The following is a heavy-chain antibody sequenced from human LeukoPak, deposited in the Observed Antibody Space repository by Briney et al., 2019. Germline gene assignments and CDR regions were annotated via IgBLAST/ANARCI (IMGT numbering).Heavy chain of an antibody. Sequence: GGSLRLSCAASGFTFSNAWMSWVRQAPGKGLEWVVRIKSKTDGGTTDYAAPVKGRFTISRDDSKNTLYLQMNSLKTEDTAVYYCTTVGDYYYGMDVWGQGTTVTVSS. J-gene: IGHJ6*02. CDR1: GFTFSNAW. D-gene: IGHD3-10*01. V-gene: IGHV3-15*01. CDR3: TTVGDYYYGMDV. CDR2: IKSKTDGGTT.